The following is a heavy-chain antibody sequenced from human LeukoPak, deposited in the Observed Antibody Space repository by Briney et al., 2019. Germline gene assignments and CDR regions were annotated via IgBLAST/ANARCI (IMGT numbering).Heavy chain of an antibody. Sequence: GGSLRLSCAASGSTFDDYAMHWVRQAPGKGLEWVSGISWNSGSIGYADSVKGRFTISRDNAKNSLYLQMNSLRAEDTALYYCAKAGLRGYSYGSRFDYWGQGTLVTVSS. J-gene: IGHJ4*02. D-gene: IGHD5-18*01. CDR1: GSTFDDYA. V-gene: IGHV3-9*01. CDR2: ISWNSGSI. CDR3: AKAGLRGYSYGSRFDY.